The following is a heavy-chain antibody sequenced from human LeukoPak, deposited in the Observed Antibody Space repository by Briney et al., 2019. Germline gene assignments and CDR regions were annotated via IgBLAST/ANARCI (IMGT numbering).Heavy chain of an antibody. D-gene: IGHD6-13*01. V-gene: IGHV4-34*01. CDR3: ARLDSSSWYSDAFDI. Sequence: PSETLSLTCAVYGGSFSGYYWSWIRQPPGKGLEWIGEINHSGSTNYNPSLKSRVTISVDTSKNQFSLKLSSVTAADTAVYYCARLDSSSWYSDAFDIWGQGTMVTVSS. J-gene: IGHJ3*02. CDR2: INHSGST. CDR1: GGSFSGYY.